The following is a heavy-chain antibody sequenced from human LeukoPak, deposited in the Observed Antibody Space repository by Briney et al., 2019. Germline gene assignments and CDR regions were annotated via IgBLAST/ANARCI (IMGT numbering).Heavy chain of an antibody. D-gene: IGHD3-9*01. CDR2: ISAYNGNT. J-gene: IGHJ4*02. Sequence: GASVKVSCKASGYTFTSYGISWVRQAPGQGLEWMGWISAYNGNTNYAQKLQCRVTMTTDTSTSTAYMELRSLRSDDTAVYYCARDSKSGGYDILTGPTDWGQGTLVTVSS. CDR1: GYTFTSYG. V-gene: IGHV1-18*01. CDR3: ARDSKSGGYDILTGPTD.